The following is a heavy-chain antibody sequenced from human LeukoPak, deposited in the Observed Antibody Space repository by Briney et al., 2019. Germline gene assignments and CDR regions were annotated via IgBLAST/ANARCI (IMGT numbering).Heavy chain of an antibody. CDR3: ARTGPDTAMARPDY. J-gene: IGHJ4*02. Sequence: SETLSLTCAVYGGSFSGYYWSWIRQPPGKGLEWIGYVYHSGSTNYNPSLKSRVTMSVDTSNNQFSLKLSSVTAADTAVYYCARTGPDTAMARPDYWGQGTLVTVSS. V-gene: IGHV4-59*12. D-gene: IGHD5-18*01. CDR1: GGSFSGYY. CDR2: VYHSGST.